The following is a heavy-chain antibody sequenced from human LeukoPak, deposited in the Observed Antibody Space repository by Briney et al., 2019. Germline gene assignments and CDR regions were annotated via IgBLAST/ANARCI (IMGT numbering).Heavy chain of an antibody. D-gene: IGHD6-13*01. V-gene: IGHV1-18*01. CDR2: ISAYNGNT. J-gene: IGHJ6*02. CDR1: GYTFTSYG. CDR3: ARDLIAAGGDYYYYGMDV. Sequence: ASVKVSCKASGYTFTSYGISWVRQAPGQGLEWMGWISAYNGNTNYGQKLQGRVTMTTDTSTSTAYMELRSLRSDDTALYYCARDLIAAGGDYYYYGMDVWGQGTTVTVSS.